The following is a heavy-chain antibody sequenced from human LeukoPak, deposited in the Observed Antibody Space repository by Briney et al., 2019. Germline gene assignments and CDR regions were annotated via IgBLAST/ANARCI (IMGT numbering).Heavy chain of an antibody. Sequence: ASVKVSCKASGYTFTSYDINWVRQATGQGLEWMGWMNPNSGNTGYAQKFQGRVTMTRNTSISTAYMELSSLRSEDTAVYYCAGANNWNRDNAFDIWGQGTMVTVSS. CDR2: MNPNSGNT. J-gene: IGHJ3*02. D-gene: IGHD1-1*01. CDR3: AGANNWNRDNAFDI. CDR1: GYTFTSYD. V-gene: IGHV1-8*01.